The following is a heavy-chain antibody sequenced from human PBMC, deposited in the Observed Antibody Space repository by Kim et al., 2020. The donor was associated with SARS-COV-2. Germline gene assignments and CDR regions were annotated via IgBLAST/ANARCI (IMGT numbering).Heavy chain of an antibody. CDR2: IYRGGST. CDR3: ARSGIAVAGPNDY. CDR1: GFTVSSNY. Sequence: GGSLRLSCAASGFTVSSNYMSWVRQAPGKGLEWVSVIYRGGSTYYADSVKGRFNISRDNSKNTLYLHMNSLRAEDTAVYYCARSGIAVAGPNDYWGQGTLVTVSS. J-gene: IGHJ4*02. D-gene: IGHD6-19*01. V-gene: IGHV3-53*01.